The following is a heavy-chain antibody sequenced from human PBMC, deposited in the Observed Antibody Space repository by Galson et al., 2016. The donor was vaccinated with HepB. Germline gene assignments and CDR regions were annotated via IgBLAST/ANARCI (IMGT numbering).Heavy chain of an antibody. CDR1: GFNFKKYA. CDR3: ASDFRSSAWLYAMDV. Sequence: SLRLSCAASGFNFKKYAMHWVRQAPGKGLEWVAVISYEGRNDYYADSVRGRFTVSRGNVKNTLFLQMSNVRPDDTAVYYCASDFRSSAWLYAMDVWGQGTAVIVSS. D-gene: IGHD3-3*01. J-gene: IGHJ6*02. V-gene: IGHV3-30-3*01. CDR2: ISYEGRND.